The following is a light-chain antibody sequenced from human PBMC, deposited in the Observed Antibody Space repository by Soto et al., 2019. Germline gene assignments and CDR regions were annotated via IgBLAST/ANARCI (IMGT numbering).Light chain of an antibody. CDR1: SSDVGSYNL. Sequence: QSVLTQPASVSGSPGQSITISCTGTSSDVGSYNLVSWYQQHPGKAPKLMIYEVSKRPSGVSNRFSGSKSGNTASLTISGLQAEDEADYYCCSYAGTPYVSGPGTRVTVL. CDR2: EVS. V-gene: IGLV2-23*02. CDR3: CSYAGTPYV. J-gene: IGLJ1*01.